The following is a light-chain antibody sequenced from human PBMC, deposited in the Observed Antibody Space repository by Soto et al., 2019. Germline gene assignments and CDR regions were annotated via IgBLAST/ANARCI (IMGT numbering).Light chain of an antibody. CDR3: QDTYSTRET. CDR2: SAS. J-gene: IGKJ1*01. CDR1: QSISSY. Sequence: DIQMTQSPSSLSASVGARVTITCRASQSISSYLNWYQQKPGKAPKLLIYSASSLRSEVPSRFSGSGSGTEFTLTISSLQPEDFATYYCQDTYSTRETFGQGTKVEIK. V-gene: IGKV1-39*01.